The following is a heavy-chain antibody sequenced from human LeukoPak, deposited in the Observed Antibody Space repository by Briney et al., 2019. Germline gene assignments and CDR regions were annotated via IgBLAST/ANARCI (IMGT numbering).Heavy chain of an antibody. D-gene: IGHD4-17*01. CDR1: GGSLSSYY. J-gene: IGHJ4*02. CDR2: IYYSGST. V-gene: IGHV4-59*08. CDR3: ARHMGYGDYVAY. Sequence: SETLSLTCTVSGGSLSSYYWNWIRQPPGKGLERIGYIYYSGSTNYNPSLKSRVTISADTSKNQFSLKLSSVTAADTAVYYCARHMGYGDYVAYWGQGTLVTVSS.